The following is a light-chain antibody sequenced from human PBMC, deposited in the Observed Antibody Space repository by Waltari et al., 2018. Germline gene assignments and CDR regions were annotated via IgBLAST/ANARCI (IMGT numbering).Light chain of an antibody. CDR3: QEYDTLPVT. V-gene: IGKV1-5*03. CDR1: QSVKNN. J-gene: IGKJ4*01. CDR2: KSS. Sequence: DIQMTQSPSTLSASVEDRVTITCRASQSVKNNLAWYQQQPGKAPKVLIHKSSRLESGVPSRFSGSGYGTEFTLTISSLQPDDFATYYCQEYDTLPVTFGGGTRVEI.